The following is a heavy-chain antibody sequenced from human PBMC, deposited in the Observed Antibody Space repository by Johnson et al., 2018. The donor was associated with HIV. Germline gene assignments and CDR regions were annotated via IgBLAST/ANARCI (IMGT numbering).Heavy chain of an antibody. Sequence: QVQLVESGGGVVQPGGSQRLSCAASGFTFSSYWMSWFRQAPGKGLEWVAVISYDGSNKYYADSVKGRFTISRDNSKNTLYLQMNSLRTEDTAVYYCARGGAYSSGWYDDAFDIWGQGTMVTVSS. CDR2: ISYDGSNK. CDR3: ARGGAYSSGWYDDAFDI. D-gene: IGHD6-19*01. CDR1: GFTFSSYW. V-gene: IGHV3-30*03. J-gene: IGHJ3*02.